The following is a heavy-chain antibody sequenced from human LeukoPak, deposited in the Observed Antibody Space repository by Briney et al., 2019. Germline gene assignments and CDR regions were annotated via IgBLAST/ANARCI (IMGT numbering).Heavy chain of an antibody. D-gene: IGHD3-3*01. Sequence: SGTLSLTCGVSGGSVINTNWWTWVRQPPGKGLEWIGEVHLDGRTNYNPSLESRLTMSVDVSENQVSLKLTSVTAADTAVYYCAREGGFYRPLDYSGQGTLVTVTS. J-gene: IGHJ4*02. V-gene: IGHV4-4*02. CDR2: VHLDGRT. CDR1: GGSVINTNW. CDR3: AREGGFYRPLDY.